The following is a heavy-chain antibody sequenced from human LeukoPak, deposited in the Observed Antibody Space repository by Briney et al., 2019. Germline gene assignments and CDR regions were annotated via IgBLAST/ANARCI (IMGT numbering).Heavy chain of an antibody. CDR2: IHYSGST. CDR3: ARDLVATTGGFDY. Sequence: SETLSLTCTVSGGSISSDDYYWSWIRQPPGKGLEWIGYIHYSGSTYYNPSLKSRVTISVDTSKNQFPLKVNSVTAADTAVYYCARDLVATTGGFDYWGQGTLVTVSS. J-gene: IGHJ4*02. D-gene: IGHD5-12*01. V-gene: IGHV4-30-4*01. CDR1: GGSISSDDYY.